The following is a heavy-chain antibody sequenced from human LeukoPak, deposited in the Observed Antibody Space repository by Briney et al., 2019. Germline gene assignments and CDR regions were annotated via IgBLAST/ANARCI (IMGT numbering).Heavy chain of an antibody. CDR3: ARIETLYCSGGSCSDY. D-gene: IGHD2-15*01. CDR1: GGTFSSYA. V-gene: IGHV1-69*04. Sequence: ASVKVSCKASGGTFSSYAINWVRQAPGQGLEWMGRIIPILGIANYAQKFQGRVTITADRSTSTAYMELSSLRSEDTAVYYCARIETLYCSGGSCSDYWGQGTLVTVSS. CDR2: IIPILGIA. J-gene: IGHJ4*02.